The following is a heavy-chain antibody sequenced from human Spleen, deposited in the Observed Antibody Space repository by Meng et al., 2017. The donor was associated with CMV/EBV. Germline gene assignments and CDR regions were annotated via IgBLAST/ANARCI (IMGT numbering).Heavy chain of an antibody. CDR1: GGSISSSSYY. V-gene: IGHV4-39*06. Sequence: SETLSLTCTVSGGSISSSSYYWVWIRQPPGKGLEWIGSIYYSGSTYYNPSLKSRVTISVDTSKNQFTLKLSSVTAADTAVYSCARIGVRGLPSNTFNPWGQGTLVTVSS. CDR2: IYYSGST. J-gene: IGHJ5*02. D-gene: IGHD1-26*01. CDR3: ARIGVRGLPSNTFNP.